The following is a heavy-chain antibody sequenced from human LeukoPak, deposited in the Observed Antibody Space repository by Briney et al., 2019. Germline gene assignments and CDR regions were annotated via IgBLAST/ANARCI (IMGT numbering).Heavy chain of an antibody. D-gene: IGHD1-26*01. Sequence: SETLSLTCTVSGGSISSSSYYWGWIRQPPGKGLEWIGSIYYSGSTYYNPSLKSRVTISVDTSKIQFSLKLSSVTAADTAVYYCAGFVYSGSSGYWGQGTLVTVSS. CDR3: AGFVYSGSSGY. V-gene: IGHV4-39*01. CDR1: GGSISSSSYY. CDR2: IYYSGST. J-gene: IGHJ4*02.